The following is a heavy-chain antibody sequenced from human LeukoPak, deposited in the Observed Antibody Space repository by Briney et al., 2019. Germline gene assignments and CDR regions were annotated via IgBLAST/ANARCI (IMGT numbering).Heavy chain of an antibody. V-gene: IGHV4-30-4*01. CDR1: GGSISSGDYY. Sequence: SQTLSLTCTVSGGSISSGDYYWSWIRQPPGKGLEWIGYIYYSGSTYYNPSLKSRVTISVDMSKNQFSLRLSSVTAADTAVYYCARKSIVTAGRKPYDVWDQGTLVTVSP. D-gene: IGHD6-13*01. J-gene: IGHJ4*02. CDR2: IYYSGST. CDR3: ARKSIVTAGRKPYDV.